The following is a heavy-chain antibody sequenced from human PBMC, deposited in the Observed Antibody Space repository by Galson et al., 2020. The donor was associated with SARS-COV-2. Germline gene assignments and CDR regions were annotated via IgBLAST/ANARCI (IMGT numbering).Heavy chain of an antibody. D-gene: IGHD1-26*01. V-gene: IGHV3-74*01. J-gene: IGHJ4*02. CDR3: ARGDIGNDYFYY. CDR1: GFTFSSYW. Sequence: ALHGESLKISCAASGFTFSSYWMHWVRQAPGKGLVWVSRIYSEGSSTSYAASVKGRFTISGDNAKNTLYLQMNSLRAEDTAVYYCARGDIGNDYFYYWGQGTLVTVSS. CDR2: IYSEGSST.